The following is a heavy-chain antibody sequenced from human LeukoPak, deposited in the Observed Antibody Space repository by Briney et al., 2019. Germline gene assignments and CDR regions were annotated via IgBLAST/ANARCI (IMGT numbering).Heavy chain of an antibody. Sequence: ASVKVSCKASGGTFSSYAISWVRQAPGQGLEWMGEIIPIFGTANYAQKFQGRVTITTDESTSTAYMELSSLRSEDTAVYYCARGYYDFWSGLYVSWFDPWGRGTLVTVSS. CDR1: GGTFSSYA. CDR3: ARGYYDFWSGLYVSWFDP. J-gene: IGHJ5*02. V-gene: IGHV1-69*05. CDR2: IIPIFGTA. D-gene: IGHD3-3*01.